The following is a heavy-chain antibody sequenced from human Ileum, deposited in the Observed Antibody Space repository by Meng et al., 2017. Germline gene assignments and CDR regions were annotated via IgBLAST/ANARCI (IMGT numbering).Heavy chain of an antibody. J-gene: IGHJ5*02. V-gene: IGHV3-23*01. D-gene: IGHD5-24*01. CDR2: ISGSGGST. CDR3: ARWLPNLRPRWFDP. Sequence: VRLLEAGGGLVQPGGSLGPSCAASGFTFSSYAMSWVRQAPGKGLEWVSAISGSGGSTYYADSVKGRFTISRDNSKNTLYLQMNSLRAEDTAVYYCARWLPNLRPRWFDPWGQGTLVTVSS. CDR1: GFTFSSYA.